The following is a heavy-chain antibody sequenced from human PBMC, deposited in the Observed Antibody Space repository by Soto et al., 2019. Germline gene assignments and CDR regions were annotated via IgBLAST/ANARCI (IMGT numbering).Heavy chain of an antibody. CDR3: ARHSSEYYGDYVWFDP. J-gene: IGHJ5*02. Sequence: QLQLQESGPGLVKPSETLSLTCTVSGGSISSSSYYWGWIRQPPGKGLEWIGSIYYSGSTYYNPSLKSRVTISVDTSKNQFSLKLSSVTAADTAVYYCARHSSEYYGDYVWFDPWGQGTLVTVSS. D-gene: IGHD4-17*01. CDR1: GGSISSSSYY. V-gene: IGHV4-39*01. CDR2: IYYSGST.